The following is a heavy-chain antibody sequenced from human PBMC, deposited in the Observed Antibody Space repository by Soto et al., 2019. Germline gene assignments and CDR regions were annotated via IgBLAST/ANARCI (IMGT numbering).Heavy chain of an antibody. CDR2: INPNSGGT. CDR3: AREMGSKYCSSTSCNNWFDP. Sequence: GASVKVSCKASGYTFTGYYMHWVRQAPGQGLEWMGWINPNSGGTNYAQKFQGWVTMTRDTSISTAYMELSRLRSDDTAVYYCAREMGSKYCSSTSCNNWFDPWGQGTLVTVSS. CDR1: GYTFTGYY. J-gene: IGHJ5*02. V-gene: IGHV1-2*04. D-gene: IGHD2-2*01.